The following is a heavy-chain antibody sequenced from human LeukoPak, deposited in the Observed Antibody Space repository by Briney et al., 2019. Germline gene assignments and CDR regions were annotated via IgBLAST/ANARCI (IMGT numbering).Heavy chain of an antibody. V-gene: IGHV3-33*01. CDR3: ASGGGYVIDYGMDV. D-gene: IGHD1-26*01. Sequence: GGSLRLSCAASGFSFSSYGMHWVRQAPGKGLEWVAVIWYDGSKKYYADSVKGRFIISRDNSRNTLYLQMNSLRAEDTAVYYCASGGGYVIDYGMDVWGQGTTVTVSS. J-gene: IGHJ6*02. CDR2: IWYDGSKK. CDR1: GFSFSSYG.